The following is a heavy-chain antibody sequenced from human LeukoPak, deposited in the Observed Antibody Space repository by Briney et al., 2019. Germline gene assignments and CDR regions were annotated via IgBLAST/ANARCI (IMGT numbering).Heavy chain of an antibody. CDR1: GFTFSSYG. J-gene: IGHJ5*02. Sequence: GGSLRLSCAASGFTFSSYGMSWVRQAPGKGLEWVSGISGSGDSKYYADSVKGRFTISRDNSKNTLDLQMNSLKGEDTAVYYCAKTQSHYYDSSGYYNYFDPWGRGTLVTVSS. CDR2: ISGSGDSK. V-gene: IGHV3-23*01. CDR3: AKTQSHYYDSSGYYNYFDP. D-gene: IGHD3-22*01.